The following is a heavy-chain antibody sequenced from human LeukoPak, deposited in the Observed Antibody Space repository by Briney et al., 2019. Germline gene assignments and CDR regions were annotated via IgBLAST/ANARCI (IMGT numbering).Heavy chain of an antibody. CDR2: IHSSGST. J-gene: IGHJ4*02. D-gene: IGHD3-9*01. CDR3: ATSGDILTGYQKVTLAY. CDR1: GGSMSSYY. Sequence: SETLSLTCTVSGGSMSSYYWSWIRQPPGKGLEWIGYIHSSGSTNYNTSLESRVTISVDTSKNQFSLDLTSVTAADTAVYYCATSGDILTGYQKVTLAYWGQGTLVSVSS. V-gene: IGHV4-4*08.